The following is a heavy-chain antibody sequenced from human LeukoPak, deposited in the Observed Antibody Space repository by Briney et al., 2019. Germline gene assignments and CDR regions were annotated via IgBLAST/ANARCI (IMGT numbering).Heavy chain of an antibody. CDR1: GFTVSSNY. D-gene: IGHD5-24*01. CDR3: AKGRDGQPWDY. V-gene: IGHV3-66*01. Sequence: PGGSLRLSCAASGFTVSSNYMSWVRQAPGKGLEWVSVIYSGGSTYYADSVKGRFTISRDISNNTLYLQMNSLRAEDTAVYYRAKGRDGQPWDYWGQGTLVTVSS. CDR2: IYSGGST. J-gene: IGHJ4*02.